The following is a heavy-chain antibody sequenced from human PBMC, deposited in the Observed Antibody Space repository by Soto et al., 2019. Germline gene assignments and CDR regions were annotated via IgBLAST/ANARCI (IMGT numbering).Heavy chain of an antibody. V-gene: IGHV4-39*01. J-gene: IGHJ5*02. CDR1: GGSISSSSYY. CDR2: IYYSEST. Sequence: PSETLSLTCTVSGGSISSSSYYWGWIRQPPGKGLEWIGSIYYSESTYYNPSLKSRVTISVDTSKNQFSLKLSSVTAADTAVYYCARTTIEYYDFWSGYLGPEHNWFDPWGQGTLVTVSS. D-gene: IGHD3-3*01. CDR3: ARTTIEYYDFWSGYLGPEHNWFDP.